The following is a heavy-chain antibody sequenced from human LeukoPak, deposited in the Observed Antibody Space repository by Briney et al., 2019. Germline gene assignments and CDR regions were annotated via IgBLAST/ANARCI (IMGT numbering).Heavy chain of an antibody. CDR2: IYTSGTT. Sequence: SETLSLTCTVSGGSISSYYWSWIRQPAGKGLEWIGRIYTSGTTHYNPSLKSRVTISVDTSKNQFSLKLSSVTAADTAVYYCARGRRCSGGSCWKLTARYYFDYWGQGTLVTVSS. J-gene: IGHJ4*02. D-gene: IGHD2-15*01. CDR3: ARGRRCSGGSCWKLTARYYFDY. V-gene: IGHV4-4*07. CDR1: GGSISSYY.